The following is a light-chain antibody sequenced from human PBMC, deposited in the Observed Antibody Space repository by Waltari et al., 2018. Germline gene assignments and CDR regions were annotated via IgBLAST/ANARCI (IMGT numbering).Light chain of an antibody. CDR3: VQAIAFPRT. CDR2: GGS. CDR1: QSLLHSNGNTY. V-gene: IGKV2-40*01. Sequence: DIVMTQTPLSLPITPGEPASISCRSSQSLLHSNGNTYLHWYLQKPGQSPQLLIYGGSNRASGVPDRFSGSGSGTDFTLKISKVEAEDVGVYYCVQAIAFPRTFGQGP. J-gene: IGKJ1*01.